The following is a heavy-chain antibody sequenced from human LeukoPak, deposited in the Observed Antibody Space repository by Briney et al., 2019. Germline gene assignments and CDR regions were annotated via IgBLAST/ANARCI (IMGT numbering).Heavy chain of an antibody. V-gene: IGHV4-39*01. CDR2: IFYSGSTA. CDR3: AKSNGYGLVDI. J-gene: IGHJ3*02. CDR1: GDSITNSSYF. Sequence: SETLSLTCNVSGDSITNSSYFWGWIRQPPGKGLEWIGSIFYSGSTAYYNPSLKSRVTISIDTSKNQFSLRLTSVTAADTSVYYCAKSNGYGLVDIWGQGTMVTVSS. D-gene: IGHD3-10*01.